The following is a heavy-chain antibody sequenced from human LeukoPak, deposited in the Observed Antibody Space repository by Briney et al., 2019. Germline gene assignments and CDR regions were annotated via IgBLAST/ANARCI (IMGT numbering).Heavy chain of an antibody. CDR3: ARVVVVATTPYFDC. CDR1: GFSINSGYY. J-gene: IGHJ4*02. D-gene: IGHD2-15*01. V-gene: IGHV4-38-2*02. CDR2: IYQNGRT. Sequence: SETLSLTCTVSGFSINSGYYWGWIRPPPGKEPEGIGNIYQNGRTYYKLSLKSRVTISVDTSKNQFSLKMRSVTASDTAIYYCARVVVVATTPYFDCWGQGTLVTVSS.